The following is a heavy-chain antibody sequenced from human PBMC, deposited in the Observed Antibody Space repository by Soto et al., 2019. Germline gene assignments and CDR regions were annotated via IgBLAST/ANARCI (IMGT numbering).Heavy chain of an antibody. CDR3: ATGRWYSGSCLGYYYYGLEV. V-gene: IGHV1-18*04. D-gene: IGHD1-26*01. CDR2: ISAYNGNT. J-gene: IGHJ6*02. Sequence: ASVKVSCKASGYTFTSYGISWVRQAPGQGLEWMGWISAYNGNTNYAQKLQGRVTMTTDTSTSTAYMELRSLRSDDTAVYYCATGRWYSGSCLGYYYYGLEVWGQGTTVIVSS. CDR1: GYTFTSYG.